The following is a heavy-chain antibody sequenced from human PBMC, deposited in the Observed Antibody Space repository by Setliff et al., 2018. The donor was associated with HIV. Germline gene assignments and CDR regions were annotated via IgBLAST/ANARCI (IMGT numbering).Heavy chain of an antibody. D-gene: IGHD3-10*02. CDR2: IYHTGST. CDR1: GGSISSFNW. CDR3: ARVQYHYVNNGDSYYFTH. V-gene: IGHV4-4*02. Sequence: SETLSLTCDVSGGSISSFNWWSWVRQSPGKGLEWIGEIYHTGSTNYSPSLKSRVTISVDKSKNQFSLRLDSVTAADTAVYYCARVQYHYVNNGDSYYFTHWGHGTLVTVSS. J-gene: IGHJ4*01.